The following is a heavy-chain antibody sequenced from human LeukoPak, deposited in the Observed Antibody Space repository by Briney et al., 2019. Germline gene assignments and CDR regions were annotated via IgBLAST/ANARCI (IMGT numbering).Heavy chain of an antibody. CDR2: IKQDGSEK. CDR3: ATTSGTYYYDSSGYYASVQGLFDY. V-gene: IGHV3-7*01. J-gene: IGHJ4*02. D-gene: IGHD3-22*01. Sequence: GGSLRLXCAASGFTFSSYWMSWVRRAPGKGLEWVANIKQDGSEKYYVDSVKGRFTISRDNAKNSLYLQMNSLRAEDTAVYYCATTSGTYYYDSSGYYASVQGLFDYWGQGTLVTVSS. CDR1: GFTFSSYW.